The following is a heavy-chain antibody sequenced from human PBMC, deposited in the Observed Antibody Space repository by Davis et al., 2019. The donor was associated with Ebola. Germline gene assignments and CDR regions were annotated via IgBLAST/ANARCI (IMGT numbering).Heavy chain of an antibody. D-gene: IGHD1-26*01. J-gene: IGHJ5*01. CDR2: ISAYNGNT. V-gene: IGHV1-18*01. Sequence: ASVTVSCKASSYTFTSHGISWVRQAPGQGLEWMGWISAYNGNTNYAQKLQGRVTMTTDTSRSTAYMELRSLRSDDTAVYYCAREAGATTRIYDSWGQGTLVTVSS. CDR3: AREAGATTRIYDS. CDR1: SYTFTSHG.